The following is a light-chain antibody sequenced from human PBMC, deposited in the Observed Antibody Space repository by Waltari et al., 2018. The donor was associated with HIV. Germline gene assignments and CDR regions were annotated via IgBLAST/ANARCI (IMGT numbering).Light chain of an antibody. Sequence: QSALTQPASVSGSPGQSITISCTGTSSDVGGYNSASWYQQHPVKAPKLMIYDVSNRPSGVSNRFSGSKSGNTASLTISGLQAEDESDYYCSSYTSSSTPYVFGTGTKVTVL. V-gene: IGLV2-14*03. CDR3: SSYTSSSTPYV. CDR1: SSDVGGYNS. CDR2: DVS. J-gene: IGLJ1*01.